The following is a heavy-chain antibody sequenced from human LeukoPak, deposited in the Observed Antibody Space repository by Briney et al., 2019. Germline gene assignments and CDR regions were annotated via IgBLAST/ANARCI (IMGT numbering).Heavy chain of an antibody. J-gene: IGHJ4*02. CDR1: GYTFTSYD. Sequence: ASVKVSCKASGYTFTSYDINWVRQATGQGLEWMGWMNSNSGNTGYAQKFQGRVTMTRNTSISTAYMELSSLRSEDTAVYYCARAHRERGVPDYWGQGTLVTVSS. CDR3: ARAHRERGVPDY. D-gene: IGHD3-10*01. CDR2: MNSNSGNT. V-gene: IGHV1-8*01.